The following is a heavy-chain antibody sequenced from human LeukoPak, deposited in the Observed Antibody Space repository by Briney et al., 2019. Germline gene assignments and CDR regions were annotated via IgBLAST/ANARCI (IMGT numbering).Heavy chain of an antibody. CDR1: GGSFSGYY. Sequence: SETLSLTCAVYGGSFSGYYWSWIRQPPGKGLEWIGEIYHSGSTNYNPSLKSRVTISVDKSKNQFSLKLSSVTAADTAVYYCATRPLDTAMVLWGQGTLVTVSS. V-gene: IGHV4-34*01. D-gene: IGHD5-18*01. CDR3: ATRPLDTAMVL. J-gene: IGHJ4*02. CDR2: IYHSGST.